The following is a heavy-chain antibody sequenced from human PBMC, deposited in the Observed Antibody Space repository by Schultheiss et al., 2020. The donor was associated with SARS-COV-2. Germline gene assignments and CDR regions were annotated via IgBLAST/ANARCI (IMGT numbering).Heavy chain of an antibody. CDR1: GFTFSSYA. D-gene: IGHD4-23*01. V-gene: IGHV3-30-3*01. CDR3: AKDPAYGGNSDY. CDR2: ISYDGSNK. Sequence: GESLKISCAASGFTFSSYAMHWVRQAPGKGLEWVAVISYDGSNKYYADSVKGRFTISRDNSKNTLYLQMNSLRAEDTAVYYCAKDPAYGGNSDYWGQGTLVTVSS. J-gene: IGHJ4*02.